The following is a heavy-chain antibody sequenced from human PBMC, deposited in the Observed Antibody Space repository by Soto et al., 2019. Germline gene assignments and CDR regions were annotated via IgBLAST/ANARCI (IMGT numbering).Heavy chain of an antibody. V-gene: IGHV3-21*06. CDR3: AREAGGTEAGHFDF. CDR2: ITSSSRYI. Sequence: VQLVESGGGLVKPGGSLRLSCAASGFTFSRFTMNWVRQAPGKGLEWVSSITSSSRYIYYADAVKGRFTISRDNAKDSLFLQMERLRAEDTAVYFCAREAGGTEAGHFDFWGQGNLVSVSS. CDR1: GFTFSRFT. D-gene: IGHD6-19*01. J-gene: IGHJ4*02.